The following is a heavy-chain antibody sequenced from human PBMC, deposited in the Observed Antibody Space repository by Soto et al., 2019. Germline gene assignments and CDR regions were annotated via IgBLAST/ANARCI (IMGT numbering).Heavy chain of an antibody. CDR2: INGDGSNT. CDR3: ARGIQYRYGMDV. CDR1: GFTFSSYW. D-gene: IGHD4-4*01. V-gene: IGHV3-74*01. J-gene: IGHJ6*02. Sequence: EVQLVESGGDLVQPGGSLRLSCAAAGFTFSSYWMHWVRQAPGKGLVWVSRINGDGSNTFYADSVKGRFTISRDNAKNTVYLQMNSLRAEDTAVYYCARGIQYRYGMDVWGQGTTVTVSS.